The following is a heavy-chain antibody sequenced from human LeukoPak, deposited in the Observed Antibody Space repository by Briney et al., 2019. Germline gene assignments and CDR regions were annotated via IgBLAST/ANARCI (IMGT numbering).Heavy chain of an antibody. D-gene: IGHD3-22*01. CDR3: AREAYYYDSSGHLWVDAFDI. CDR2: IIPIFGTA. CDR1: GGTFSSYA. V-gene: IGHV1-69*13. J-gene: IGHJ3*02. Sequence: EASVKVSCKASGGTFSSYAISWVRQAPGQGLEWMGGIIPIFGTANYAQKFQGRVTITADESTSTAYMELSSLRSEDTAVYYCAREAYYYDSSGHLWVDAFDIWGQGTMVTVSS.